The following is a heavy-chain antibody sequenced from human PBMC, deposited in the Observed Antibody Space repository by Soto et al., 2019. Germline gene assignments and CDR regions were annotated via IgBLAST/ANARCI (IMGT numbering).Heavy chain of an antibody. J-gene: IGHJ3*02. D-gene: IGHD1-20*01. CDR2: IYPGDSDT. CDR1: GYSFTSSW. V-gene: IGHV5-51*01. CDR3: ARRPSYYNWKDAAFDI. Sequence: EVQLVQSGAEVKKPGESLKISCKGSGYSFTSSWIGWVRQMPGKGLEWMGIIYPGDSDTRYSPSFQGQVTISADKSLSTAYLQWSSLKASDTAMYYCARRPSYYNWKDAAFDIWGQGTMVTVS.